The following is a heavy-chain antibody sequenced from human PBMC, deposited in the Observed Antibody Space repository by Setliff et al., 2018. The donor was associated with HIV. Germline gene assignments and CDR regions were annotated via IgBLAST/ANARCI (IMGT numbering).Heavy chain of an antibody. V-gene: IGHV4-31*03. Sequence: SETLSLTCSVSGASITSGGHYWTWIRQHPERGLEWIGHIHSGGNTFYNPSLKSRLIISLDTSENQFSLKLTSVTAADTAVYYCARDLPELTGRSFDPWGQGIQVTVSS. CDR3: ARDLPELTGRSFDP. CDR1: GASITSGGHY. CDR2: IHSGGNT. D-gene: IGHD7-27*01. J-gene: IGHJ5*02.